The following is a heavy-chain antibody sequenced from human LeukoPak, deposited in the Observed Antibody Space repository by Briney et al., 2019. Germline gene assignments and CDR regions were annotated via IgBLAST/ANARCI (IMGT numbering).Heavy chain of an antibody. J-gene: IGHJ3*02. CDR2: INPNSGDT. CDR1: GYTFTGYY. D-gene: IGHD1-14*01. V-gene: IGHV1-2*02. CDR3: ASELLSHDAFDI. Sequence: GASVKVSCKASGYTFTGYYMHRVRQAPGQGLEWMGWINPNSGDTNYAQKFQGRVTMTRNTSISTAYMELSRLRSDDTAVYYCASELLSHDAFDIWGQGTMVTVSS.